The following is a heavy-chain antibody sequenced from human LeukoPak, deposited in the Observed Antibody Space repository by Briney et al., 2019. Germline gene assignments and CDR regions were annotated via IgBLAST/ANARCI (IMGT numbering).Heavy chain of an antibody. CDR3: VKNCDNSVLSCDH. CDR1: GFTFTNYA. D-gene: IGHD3-16*02. CDR2: ISGRDTGT. J-gene: IGHJ4*02. Sequence: GGSLRLSCAASGFTFTNYAMSWVRQAPGKGPEWVSIISGRDTGTYYTDSVKGRFTISRDNSKNTLYLQMNSLRADDTAVYYCVKNCDNSVLSCDHWGQGTLVTVSS. V-gene: IGHV3-23*01.